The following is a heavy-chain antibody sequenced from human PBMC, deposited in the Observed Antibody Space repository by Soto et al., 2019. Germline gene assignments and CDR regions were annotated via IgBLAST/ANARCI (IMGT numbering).Heavy chain of an antibody. Sequence: QVQLVESGGGVVQPGRSLRLSCAASGFTFSSYGMHWVRQAPGKGLEWVAVIWYDGSNKYYADSVKGRFTISRDNSKNTLYLQMNSLRAEDTAVYYCARQYSYGPYFDYWGQGTLVTVSS. J-gene: IGHJ4*02. CDR2: IWYDGSNK. CDR3: ARQYSYGPYFDY. D-gene: IGHD5-18*01. CDR1: GFTFSSYG. V-gene: IGHV3-33*01.